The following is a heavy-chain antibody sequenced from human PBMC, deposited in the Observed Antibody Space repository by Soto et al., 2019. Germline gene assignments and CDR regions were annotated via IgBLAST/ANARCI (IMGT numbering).Heavy chain of an antibody. D-gene: IGHD3-9*01. Sequence: VGSLRLSCAASGFTFSSYAMSWVRQAPGKGLEWVSAISGSGGSTYYADSVKGRFTISRDNSKNTLYLQMNSLRAEDTAVYYCAKDYDILPGSDYWGQGSLVTVSS. CDR2: ISGSGGST. V-gene: IGHV3-23*01. CDR1: GFTFSSYA. CDR3: AKDYDILPGSDY. J-gene: IGHJ4*02.